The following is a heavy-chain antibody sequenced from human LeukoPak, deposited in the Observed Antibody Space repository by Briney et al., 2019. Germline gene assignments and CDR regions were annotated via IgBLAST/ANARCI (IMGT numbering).Heavy chain of an antibody. J-gene: IGHJ4*02. V-gene: IGHV4-39*07. CDR3: ARGIVVPAAKSLYYFDY. Sequence: SETLSLTCTVSGGSISSSSYYWGWIRQPPGKGLEWIGSIYYSGSTYYNPSLKSRVTISVDTSKNQFSLKLSSVTAADTAVYYCARGIVVPAAKSLYYFDYWGQGTLVTVSS. CDR2: IYYSGST. D-gene: IGHD2-2*01. CDR1: GGSISSSSYY.